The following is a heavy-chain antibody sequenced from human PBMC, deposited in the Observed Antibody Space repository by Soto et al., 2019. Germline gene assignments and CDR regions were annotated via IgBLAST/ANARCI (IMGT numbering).Heavy chain of an antibody. CDR3: AKDGASGSYPPYYYFGMDV. CDR2: ISGSGGNA. D-gene: IGHD1-26*01. J-gene: IGHJ6*02. CDR1: GFTFSSYA. V-gene: IGHV3-23*01. Sequence: QLGGSLRLSCAASGFTFSSYAMSWVRQAPGKGLEWVSTISGSGGNAYYADSVKGRFSISRDNSKNTLRLQMNSLRADDTAVYYCAKDGASGSYPPYYYFGMDVWGQGTTVTV.